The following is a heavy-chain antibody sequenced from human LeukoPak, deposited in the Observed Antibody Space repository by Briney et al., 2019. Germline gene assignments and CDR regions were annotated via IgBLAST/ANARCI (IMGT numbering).Heavy chain of an antibody. V-gene: IGHV3-74*01. D-gene: IGHD1-26*01. CDR2: INSEGSST. CDR1: GFTFSSYW. Sequence: GGSLRLSCAASGFTFSSYWMHWVRQAPGKGLVWVSRINSEGSSTTYADSVKGRFTISRDNVKNTLYLQMDSLRAEDTAVYYCAREPIVGVHFDYWGQGTLVTVSS. CDR3: AREPIVGVHFDY. J-gene: IGHJ4*02.